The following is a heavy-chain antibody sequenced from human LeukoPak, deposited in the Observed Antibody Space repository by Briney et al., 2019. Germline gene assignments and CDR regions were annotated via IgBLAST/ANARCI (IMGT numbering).Heavy chain of an antibody. CDR2: IYPGDSDT. CDR1: GYSFTSYW. Sequence: HGESLKISCKGSGYSFTSYWIGWVRQMPGKGLEWMGIIYPGDSDTRYSPSFQGQVTISADKSISTAYLQWSSLKASDTAMYYCARSRSANYYYYYMDVWGKGTTVTVSS. CDR3: ARSRSANYYYYYMDV. V-gene: IGHV5-51*01. J-gene: IGHJ6*03. D-gene: IGHD3-10*01.